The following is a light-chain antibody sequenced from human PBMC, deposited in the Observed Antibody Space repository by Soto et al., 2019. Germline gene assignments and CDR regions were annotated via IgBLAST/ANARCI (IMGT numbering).Light chain of an antibody. CDR1: SFNIGKSH. CDR2: DNY. Sequence: QSVLTQPPSVSAATGQTVTISCSGSSFNIGKSHVSWYQHLPGTAPKLLIYDNYKRPSGIPDRLYGSKSGTAATLDITGLQTGDEADYYCATWDDSLSAAFFGPGTKLTVL. J-gene: IGLJ1*01. V-gene: IGLV1-51*01. CDR3: ATWDDSLSAAF.